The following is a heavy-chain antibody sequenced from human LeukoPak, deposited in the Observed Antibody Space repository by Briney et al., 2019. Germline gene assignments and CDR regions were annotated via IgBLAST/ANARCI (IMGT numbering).Heavy chain of an antibody. CDR2: IKQDGSEE. CDR1: GFTFSNYW. D-gene: IGHD2-21*02. V-gene: IGHV3-7*01. Sequence: GGSLRLSCAASGFTFSNYWMTWVRQAPGKGLEWVANIKQDGSEEYYVDSVKGRFTISRDNARNSLYLQMNSLRAEDTAVYYCARNGAPVVTAITPYYYYMDVWGKGTTVTVSS. J-gene: IGHJ6*03. CDR3: ARNGAPVVTAITPYYYYMDV.